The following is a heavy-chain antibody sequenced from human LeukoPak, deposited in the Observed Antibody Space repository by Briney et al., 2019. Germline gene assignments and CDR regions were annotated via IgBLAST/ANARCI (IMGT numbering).Heavy chain of an antibody. CDR1: TYSISGGYY. V-gene: IGHV4-38-2*02. CDR3: ARGLLWFGELYWFDP. J-gene: IGHJ5*02. Sequence: SETLSLTCTVSTYSISGGYYWGWIRQPPGKGLEWIGSIYHSGSTNYNPSLKSRVIISVDTSKKQFSLKLSSVTAADTAVYYCARGLLWFGELYWFDPWGQGTLVTVSS. D-gene: IGHD3-10*01. CDR2: IYHSGST.